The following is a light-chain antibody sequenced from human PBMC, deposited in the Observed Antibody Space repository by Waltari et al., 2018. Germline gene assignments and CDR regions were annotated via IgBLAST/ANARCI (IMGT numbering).Light chain of an antibody. CDR1: QSVSSY. CDR3: QQRSNWPPT. Sequence: ETVLTQSPATLSLSPGDRATLSCRASQSVSSYLAWYQQKPGQAPRLLIYDASNRATGIPARFSGSGSGTDFTLTISSLEPEDFAVYYCQQRSNWPPTFGGGTKVEIK. V-gene: IGKV3-11*01. J-gene: IGKJ4*01. CDR2: DAS.